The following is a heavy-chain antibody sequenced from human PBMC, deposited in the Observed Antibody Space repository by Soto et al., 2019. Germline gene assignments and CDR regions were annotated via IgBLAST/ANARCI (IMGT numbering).Heavy chain of an antibody. J-gene: IGHJ4*02. Sequence: SETLSLTCTLSGASVSSGNQYWSWIRQPPGKRLEWIGFIYNSVITNYSPSLKSRVSISADTSRNQFSLKLSSVTPADTAVYYFARGGDAISWGQGALVT. D-gene: IGHD2-8*01. CDR2: IYNSVIT. CDR1: GASVSSGNQY. V-gene: IGHV4-61*01. CDR3: ARGGDAIS.